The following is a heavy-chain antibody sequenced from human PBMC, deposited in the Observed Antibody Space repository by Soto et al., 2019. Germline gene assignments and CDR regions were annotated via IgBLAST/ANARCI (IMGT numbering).Heavy chain of an antibody. CDR3: ARVASIYYYIDV. D-gene: IGHD2-15*01. CDR1: GFTFSSYG. Sequence: QVQLVESGGGVVQPGRSLRLSCEASGFTFSSYGMHWVRQAPGKGLEWVAVIWYDGSNKYYADSVKGRFTISRDNSKNTLYLQMNSLRAEDTAVYYCARVASIYYYIDVWGKGTTVTVSS. J-gene: IGHJ6*03. CDR2: IWYDGSNK. V-gene: IGHV3-33*01.